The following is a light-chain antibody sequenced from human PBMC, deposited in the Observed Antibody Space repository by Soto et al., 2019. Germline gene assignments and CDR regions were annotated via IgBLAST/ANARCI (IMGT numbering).Light chain of an antibody. J-gene: IGLJ3*02. Sequence: QSVLTQSSSASASLGSSGKLTCILSTGHSTYIIAWQQPQPGKAPRFLMTLDRSGSYNRGSGVPDRFSGSSSGADRYPTISNIQCEDEVDHYCEPWYSNTHNVFGGGTKLTV. V-gene: IGLV4-60*02. CDR3: EPWYSNTHNV. CDR1: TGHSTYI. CDR2: LDRSGSY.